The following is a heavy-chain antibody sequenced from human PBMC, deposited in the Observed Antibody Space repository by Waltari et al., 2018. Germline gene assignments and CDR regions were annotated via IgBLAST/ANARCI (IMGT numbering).Heavy chain of an antibody. CDR2: INAGNGNT. CDR3: ARDVAVAGILDYFDY. J-gene: IGHJ4*02. V-gene: IGHV1-3*01. Sequence: QVQLVQSGAEVKKPGASVKVSCKASGYTFTSYAMHWVRQAPGQRLEWMGWINAGNGNTKYSQKFQGRVTITRDTSASTAYMELSSLRSEDTAVYYCARDVAVAGILDYFDYWGQGTLVTVSS. D-gene: IGHD6-19*01. CDR1: GYTFTSYA.